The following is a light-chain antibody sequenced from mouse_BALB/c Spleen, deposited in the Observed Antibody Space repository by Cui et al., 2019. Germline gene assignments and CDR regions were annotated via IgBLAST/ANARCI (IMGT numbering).Light chain of an antibody. J-gene: IGKJ4*01. CDR2: LTS. CDR1: SSVSD. CDR3: QQWSSNPLT. Sequence: QIVLTQSPALMSASPGEKVTMTCSASSSVSDMYWYQQKQRSSPKPWIYLTSNLASGVPARFSGSGSGTSYSLTNSSMEAEDAATYYGQQWSSNPLTFGSGTKLEIK. V-gene: IGKV4-68*01.